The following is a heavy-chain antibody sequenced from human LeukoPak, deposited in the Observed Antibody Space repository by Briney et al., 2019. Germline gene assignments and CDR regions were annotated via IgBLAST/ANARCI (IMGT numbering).Heavy chain of an antibody. Sequence: PGGSLRLSCVASGFIFSDSPMYWVRQTPGKRLECVGRSRTKHNKCATVYTASVTGRLTISRDDSQRTVYLQINKLKIEGTAVSYFTSRNGVGAFVYWGQGTLVIVSS. V-gene: IGHV3-73*01. CDR3: TSRNGVGAFVY. D-gene: IGHD1-26*01. CDR1: GFIFSDSP. CDR2: SRTKHNKCAT. J-gene: IGHJ4*02.